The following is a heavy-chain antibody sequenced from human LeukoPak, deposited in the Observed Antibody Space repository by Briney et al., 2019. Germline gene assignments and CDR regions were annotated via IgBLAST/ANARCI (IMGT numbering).Heavy chain of an antibody. CDR1: GGSISSYY. CDR2: IYDSGST. D-gene: IGHD5-18*01. Sequence: SETLSLTCTVSGGSISSYYWSWIRQPPGKGLEWIGYIYDSGSTNYNPSLMRRVTMSVDTSKNQFSLKLNSVTAADTAVYYCATEYSYGMWGFDYWGQGTLVTVSS. CDR3: ATEYSYGMWGFDY. J-gene: IGHJ4*02. V-gene: IGHV4-59*01.